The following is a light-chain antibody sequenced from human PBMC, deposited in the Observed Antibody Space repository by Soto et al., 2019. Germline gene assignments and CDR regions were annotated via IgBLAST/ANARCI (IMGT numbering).Light chain of an antibody. Sequence: QAVVTQPPSVSGAPGQRVTISCTGSSSNIGAGYDVHWYQQLPGTAPKLLIYGNSNRPSGVPDRFSGSKSGTSASLAITGLQAEDEADYYSQSYDSSLRGVVFGGGTKLTVL. CDR1: SSNIGAGYD. V-gene: IGLV1-40*01. CDR2: GNS. CDR3: QSYDSSLRGVV. J-gene: IGLJ2*01.